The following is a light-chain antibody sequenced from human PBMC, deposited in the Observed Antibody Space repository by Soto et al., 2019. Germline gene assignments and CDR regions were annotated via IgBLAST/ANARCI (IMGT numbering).Light chain of an antibody. CDR1: HSVSSNY. CDR3: QQYGISPT. J-gene: IGKJ1*01. V-gene: IGKV3-20*01. Sequence: EIVLTQSPGTLSLSPGERATLSCRSSHSVSSNYLAWYQQKPGQAPRLLIYDASSRATGIPDRFSGSGSGTDFTLTISRLEPVDFAVYYCQQYGISPTFGQGTNVEIK. CDR2: DAS.